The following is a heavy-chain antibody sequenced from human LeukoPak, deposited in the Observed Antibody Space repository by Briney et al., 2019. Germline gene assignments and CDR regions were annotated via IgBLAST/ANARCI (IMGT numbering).Heavy chain of an antibody. J-gene: IGHJ4*02. CDR2: INHSGST. Sequence: SETLSLTCAVYGGSFSGYYWTWIRQPPGKGLEWIGEINHSGSTTYNPSLKTRVTISVDTSKNQFSLKLSSVTAADTAVYYCARGTLNYSGYNYMDFDYWGQGTLVPVSS. V-gene: IGHV4-34*01. CDR1: GGSFSGYY. D-gene: IGHD5-12*01. CDR3: ARGTLNYSGYNYMDFDY.